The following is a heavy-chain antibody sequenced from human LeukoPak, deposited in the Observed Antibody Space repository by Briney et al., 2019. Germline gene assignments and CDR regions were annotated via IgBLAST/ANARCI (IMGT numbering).Heavy chain of an antibody. J-gene: IGHJ4*02. CDR2: IIPIFGTA. CDR3: ARANGVYNYGFDY. V-gene: IGHV1-69*05. CDR1: GGTFSSYA. D-gene: IGHD5-18*01. Sequence: EASVKVSCKASGGTFSSYAISWVRQAPGQGLEWMGRIIPIFGTANYAQKFQSRVTITTDESTSTAYMELSSLRSEDTAVYYCARANGVYNYGFDYWGQGTLVTVSS.